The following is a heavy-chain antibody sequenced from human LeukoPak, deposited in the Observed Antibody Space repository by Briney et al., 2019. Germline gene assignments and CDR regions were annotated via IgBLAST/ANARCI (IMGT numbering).Heavy chain of an antibody. CDR3: ARWTTVTTLAIDP. CDR1: GGPISNYY. V-gene: IGHV4-34*01. Sequence: RPSETLSLTCTVSGGPISNYYWSWIRQPPGKGLEWIGEINHSGSTNYNPSLKSRVTISVDTSKNQFSLKLSSVTAADTAVYYCARWTTVTTLAIDPWGQGTLVTVSS. J-gene: IGHJ5*02. CDR2: INHSGST. D-gene: IGHD4-17*01.